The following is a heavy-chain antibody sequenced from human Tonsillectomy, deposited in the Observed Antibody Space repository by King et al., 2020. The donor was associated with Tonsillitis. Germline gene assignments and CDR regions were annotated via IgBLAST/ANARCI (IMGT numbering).Heavy chain of an antibody. D-gene: IGHD3-10*01. CDR2: INSDGSST. V-gene: IGHV3-74*01. CDR3: ASGWFGD. J-gene: IGHJ4*02. Sequence: VQLVESGGGLVQPGGSLRLSCAASGLPFSGSWMHWVRQAPGKGLVWVSRINSDGSSTSYADSVKGRFTISRDNAKNTLFLQMNSLRVEDTAMHYCASGWFGDWGQGTLVTVSS. CDR1: GLPFSGSW.